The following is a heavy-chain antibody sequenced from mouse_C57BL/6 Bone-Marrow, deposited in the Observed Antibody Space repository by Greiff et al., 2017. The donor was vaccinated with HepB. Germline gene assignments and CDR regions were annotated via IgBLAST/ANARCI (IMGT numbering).Heavy chain of an antibody. J-gene: IGHJ2*01. CDR3: ARGHYGNLFDY. CDR1: GYTFTSYG. V-gene: IGHV1-81*01. D-gene: IGHD2-1*01. Sequence: VQLQESGAELARPGASVKLSCKASGYTFTSYGISWVKQRTGQGLEWIGEIYPRSGNTYYNEKFKGKATLTADKSSSTAYMELRGLTSEDSAVYFCARGHYGNLFDYWGQGTTLTVSS. CDR2: IYPRSGNT.